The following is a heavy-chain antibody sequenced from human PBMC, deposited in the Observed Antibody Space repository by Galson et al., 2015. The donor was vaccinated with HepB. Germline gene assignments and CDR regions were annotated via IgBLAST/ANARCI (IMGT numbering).Heavy chain of an antibody. Sequence: SVKVSCKASGYAFSSYYMHWVRQAPGQGLEWLAIINPNGGSTAYAQKFQGRVIMTSDTSTSTFYMELSSLKSEDTAVYYCGRDFRNNMKGAAAIFDYWGQGTLVTVSS. V-gene: IGHV1-46*03. CDR3: GRDFRNNMKGAAAIFDY. CDR1: GYAFSSYY. D-gene: IGHD3-22*01. J-gene: IGHJ4*02. CDR2: INPNGGST.